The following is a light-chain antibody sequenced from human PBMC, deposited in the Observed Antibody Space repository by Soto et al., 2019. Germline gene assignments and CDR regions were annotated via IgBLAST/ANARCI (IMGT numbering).Light chain of an antibody. CDR1: SGYSNYK. CDR3: GADHGSGSNFVSWV. CDR2: VGTGGIVG. Sequence: QSVLTQPPSASASLGASVTLTCTLSSGYSNYKVDWYQQRPGKGPRFVMRVGTGGIVGSKGDGIPDRFSVLGSGLNRYLTIKNIQEEDESDSHCGADHGSGSNFVSWVFGGGTKLTVL. V-gene: IGLV9-49*03. J-gene: IGLJ3*02.